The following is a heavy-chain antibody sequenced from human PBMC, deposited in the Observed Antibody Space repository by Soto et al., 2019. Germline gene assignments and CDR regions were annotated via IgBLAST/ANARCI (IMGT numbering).Heavy chain of an antibody. J-gene: IGHJ3*02. CDR1: GFTFNIFA. CDR3: AKDRMEHNYVWDHFDI. CDR2: IGGGDDDR. D-gene: IGHD3-16*01. Sequence: GGSLRLSCAASGFTFNIFAMSWVRQAPGKGLEWVSSIGGGDDDRYYADSVKGRFTISRDNSKNTVSLQMNSLRAEDTAIYYCAKDRMEHNYVWDHFDIWGRGTMVTVSS. V-gene: IGHV3-23*01.